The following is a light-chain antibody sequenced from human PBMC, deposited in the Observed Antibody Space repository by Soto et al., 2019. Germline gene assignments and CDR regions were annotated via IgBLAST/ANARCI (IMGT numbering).Light chain of an antibody. Sequence: DTQMTQSPSTLSASVGDRVTITFRASQTISRWLAWSHQKPGKAPKLLIFTSFSLQGGVPSRFSGSVSGTDFTLTISRLEPEDFAVYYCQRYGSSPRTFGQGTKVDIK. J-gene: IGKJ1*01. CDR3: QRYGSSPRT. CDR2: TSF. CDR1: QTISRW. V-gene: IGKV1-5*01.